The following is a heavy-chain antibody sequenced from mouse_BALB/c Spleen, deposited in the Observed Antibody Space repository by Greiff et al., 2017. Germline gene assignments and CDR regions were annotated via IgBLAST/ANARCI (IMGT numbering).Heavy chain of an antibody. J-gene: IGHJ4*01. CDR3: ASGNSYAMDH. CDR1: GYTFTDYA. Sequence: VQLQQSGAELVRPGVSVKISCKGSGYTFTDYAMHWVKQSHAKSLEWIGVISTYYGDASYNQKFKGKATMTVDKSSSTAYMELARLTSEDSAIYYCASGNSYAMDHWGQGTSVTVSS. CDR2: ISTYYGDA. V-gene: IGHV1S137*01. D-gene: IGHD4-1*01.